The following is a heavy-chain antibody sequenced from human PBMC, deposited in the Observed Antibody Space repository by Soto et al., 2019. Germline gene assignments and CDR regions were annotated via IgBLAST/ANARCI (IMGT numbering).Heavy chain of an antibody. Sequence: GGSLRLSCAASGFTFSSYAMSWVRQAPGKGLEWVSAISGSGGSTYYADSVKGRFTISRDNSKNTLYLQMNSLRAEDTAVYYCAKDTSFQWLPPAHYYYYYDGMDVWGQGTTVTVSS. V-gene: IGHV3-23*01. J-gene: IGHJ6*02. CDR1: GFTFSSYA. CDR3: AKDTSFQWLPPAHYYYYYDGMDV. CDR2: ISGSGGST. D-gene: IGHD6-19*01.